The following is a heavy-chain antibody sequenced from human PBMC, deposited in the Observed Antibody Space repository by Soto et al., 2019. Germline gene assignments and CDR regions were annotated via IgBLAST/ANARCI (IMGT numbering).Heavy chain of an antibody. CDR1: GFTFRRYW. CDR2: INVDGSDI. Sequence: GGSLRLSCAASGFTFRRYWMSWVRQAPGKGLVWVSRINVDGSDIDYADSVKGRFTFSRDNAKNTLYLQMNSLRAEDTAVYYCVREEYGGSYYFDHWGQGTQVTVSS. V-gene: IGHV3-74*01. J-gene: IGHJ4*02. D-gene: IGHD3-16*01. CDR3: VREEYGGSYYFDH.